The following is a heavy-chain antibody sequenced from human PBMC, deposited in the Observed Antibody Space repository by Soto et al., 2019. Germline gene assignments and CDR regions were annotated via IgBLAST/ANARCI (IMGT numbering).Heavy chain of an antibody. Sequence: SETHSHTCTVSGLNIISSNWWSWVRQTPGKGLEWIGEIYHSGSTNYNPSLKSRVTISVDKSKNQFSLKLSSVTAADTAVYYCARSPDSSGYYPRRYYYGMDVWGQGTTVTVSS. D-gene: IGHD3-22*01. CDR2: IYHSGST. J-gene: IGHJ6*02. V-gene: IGHV4-4*02. CDR1: GLNIISSNW. CDR3: ARSPDSSGYYPRRYYYGMDV.